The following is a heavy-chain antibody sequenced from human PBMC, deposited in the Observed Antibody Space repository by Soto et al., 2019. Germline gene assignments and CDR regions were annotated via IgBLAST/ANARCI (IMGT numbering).Heavy chain of an antibody. D-gene: IGHD3-10*01. CDR3: AREPRLLIWFGELHD. V-gene: IGHV3-11*05. J-gene: IGHJ4*02. CDR1: GFPFSDYY. Sequence: GGSLSLSCAASGFPFSDYYMSWIRQAPGKGLEWVSYISSSSSYTNYADSVKGRFTISRDNAKNSLYLQMNSLRAEDTAVYYCAREPRLLIWFGELHDWGRGTLVTVSS. CDR2: ISSSSSYT.